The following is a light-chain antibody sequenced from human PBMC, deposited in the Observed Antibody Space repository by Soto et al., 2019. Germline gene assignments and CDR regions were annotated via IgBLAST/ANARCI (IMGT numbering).Light chain of an antibody. CDR3: QQYGTSHWT. CDR2: GAS. V-gene: IGKV3-20*01. Sequence: EVVMTQSPATLSVSPGERATLSCRASETVATNYLAWYQQKPGQTPRLLIYGASTRATGIPDRFSGSGSGTDFTLTISRLEPEDFAVYYCQQYGTSHWTFGQGTKV. CDR1: ETVATNY. J-gene: IGKJ1*01.